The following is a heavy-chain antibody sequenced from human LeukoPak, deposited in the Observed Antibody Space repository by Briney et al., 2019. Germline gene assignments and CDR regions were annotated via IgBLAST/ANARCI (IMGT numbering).Heavy chain of an antibody. Sequence: GRSLRLSCAASGFIFSNYDMHWVRQAPGKGLEWVSSISGSGGSTYYADSVKGRFTISRDNSKNTLYLQMNSLRVEDTAVYYCAKDRGVGAKIYWGQGTLVTVSS. V-gene: IGHV3-23*01. D-gene: IGHD1-26*01. CDR1: GFIFSNYD. CDR3: AKDRGVGAKIY. J-gene: IGHJ4*02. CDR2: ISGSGGST.